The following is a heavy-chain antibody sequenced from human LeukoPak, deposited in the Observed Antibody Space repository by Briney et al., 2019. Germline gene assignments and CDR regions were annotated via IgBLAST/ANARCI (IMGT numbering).Heavy chain of an antibody. CDR2: ISGSGGHT. CDR3: AKSYTFRFDP. V-gene: IGHV3-23*01. Sequence: GSLRLSCAASGVTFSDFAMSWVRQAPGKRLEWVSAISGSGGHTYYADSVKGRFTISRDNSKNTLYLHTNSLRAEDTAVYYCAKSYTFRFDPWGQGTLVTVSS. D-gene: IGHD2/OR15-2a*01. J-gene: IGHJ5*02. CDR1: GVTFSDFA.